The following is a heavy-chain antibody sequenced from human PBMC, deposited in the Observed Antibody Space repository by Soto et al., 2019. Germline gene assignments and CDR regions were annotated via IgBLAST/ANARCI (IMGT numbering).Heavy chain of an antibody. D-gene: IGHD1-1*01. J-gene: IGHJ5*01. Sequence: QVQLVESGGGVVQPGRPLRLSCAASGFAFSSNVMHWVRQVPGKGLEWVARISHDGSETSYVDSVKGRFSISRDNSRNTQYLQMDSLRPEDTAVYYCAKDLDNTWAFDSWGQGALVTVFS. CDR3: AKDLDNTWAFDS. CDR1: GFAFSSNV. CDR2: ISHDGSET. V-gene: IGHV3-30*18.